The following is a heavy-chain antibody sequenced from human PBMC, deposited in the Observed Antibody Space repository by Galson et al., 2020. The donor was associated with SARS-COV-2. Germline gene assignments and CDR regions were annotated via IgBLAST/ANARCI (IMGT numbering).Heavy chain of an antibody. J-gene: IGHJ6*02. D-gene: IGHD1-7*01. CDR3: AGTNQNYYYGMDV. V-gene: IGHV3-23*01. CDR1: GFTFSSYA. CDR2: ISGSGGST. Sequence: TGGSLRLSCAASGFTFSSYAMSWVRQAPGKGLEWVSVISGSGGSTYYADSVKGRFTISRDNSKNTLYLQMNSLRAEDTAVYYCAGTNQNYYYGMDVWGHGTTVTVSS.